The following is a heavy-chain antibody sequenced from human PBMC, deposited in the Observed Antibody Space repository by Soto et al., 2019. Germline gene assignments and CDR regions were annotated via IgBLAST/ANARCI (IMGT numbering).Heavy chain of an antibody. CDR2: ISGSGGSA. Sequence: GGSLRLSCAASGFTFSSYAMSWVRQAPGKGLEWVSAISGSGGSAYYADSVKGRFTISRDNSKNTLYLQMNSLRAEDTAVYYCAKDFYDSSGYPGHWGQGTLVTVSS. D-gene: IGHD3-22*01. CDR1: GFTFSSYA. J-gene: IGHJ4*02. V-gene: IGHV3-23*01. CDR3: AKDFYDSSGYPGH.